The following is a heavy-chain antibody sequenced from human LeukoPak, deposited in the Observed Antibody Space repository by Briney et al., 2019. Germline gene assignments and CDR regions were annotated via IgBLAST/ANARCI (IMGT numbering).Heavy chain of an antibody. V-gene: IGHV4-4*07. CDR3: ARVLTAVAGPYYFDF. J-gene: IGHJ4*02. CDR2: IYSSGNT. Sequence: SETLSLTCAVSGGSISRHYWSWIRQPAGKGLEWIGRIYSSGNTNYNPSLNSRVTMSVDTSKNQFSLKLTSVTAADTAVYYCARVLTAVAGPYYFDFWGQGTLVTVSS. CDR1: GGSISRHY. D-gene: IGHD6-19*01.